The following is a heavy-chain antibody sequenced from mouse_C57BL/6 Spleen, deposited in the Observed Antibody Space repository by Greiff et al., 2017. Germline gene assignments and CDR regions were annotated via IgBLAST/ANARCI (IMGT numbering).Heavy chain of an antibody. J-gene: IGHJ3*01. Sequence: VQLQQPGAELVKPGASVKMSCKASGYTFTSYWITWVKQRPGQGLEWIGDIYPGSGSTNYNEKFKSKATLTVDTSSSTAYMQLSSLTSDDSAVYYCARTPGRDYSNYAWFAYWGQGTLVTVSA. CDR2: IYPGSGST. D-gene: IGHD2-5*01. V-gene: IGHV1-55*01. CDR1: GYTFTSYW. CDR3: ARTPGRDYSNYAWFAY.